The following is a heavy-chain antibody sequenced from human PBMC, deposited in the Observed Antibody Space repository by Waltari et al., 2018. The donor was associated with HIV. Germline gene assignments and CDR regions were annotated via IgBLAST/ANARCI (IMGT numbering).Heavy chain of an antibody. D-gene: IGHD2-2*02. CDR2: ITGSGGGT. J-gene: IGHJ4*02. CDR1: GFLFSSSA. CDR3: AKYLDCSGTSCYTPYFDY. Sequence: EVQLLESGGGLVQRGGSLRLSCAASGFLFSSSAMRWVRHAPGKGLEWVSAITGSGGGTYYADSVKGRFTFSRDNSQNTLYLQMNSLRAEDTAVYYCAKYLDCSGTSCYTPYFDYWGQGTLVTVSP. V-gene: IGHV3-23*01.